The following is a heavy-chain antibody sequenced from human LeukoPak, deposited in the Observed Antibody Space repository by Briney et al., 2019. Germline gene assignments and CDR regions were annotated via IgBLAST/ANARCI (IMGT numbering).Heavy chain of an antibody. Sequence: GGSLRLSCAGSGFTLSNYWIHWVRQAPGKGLMWVSRINSDGTSTIYADSVKGRFTISRDNAKNTLYLQMNSLRSEDTAVYYCATEYGGNRRASDIWGQGTMVTVSS. CDR2: INSDGTST. CDR3: ATEYGGNRRASDI. D-gene: IGHD4-23*01. V-gene: IGHV3-74*01. CDR1: GFTLSNYW. J-gene: IGHJ3*02.